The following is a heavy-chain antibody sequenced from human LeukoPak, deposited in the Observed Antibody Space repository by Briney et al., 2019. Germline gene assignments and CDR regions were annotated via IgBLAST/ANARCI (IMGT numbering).Heavy chain of an antibody. J-gene: IGHJ4*02. Sequence: PGGSLRLSCAASGFTFSSYSMNWVRQAPGKGLEWVAVISYDKSHKYYADSVKGRFTISRDNSKNTLYLQMNSLRAEDTAVYYCARDTISFQIEKATIPLAYWGQGTLVTVSS. CDR2: ISYDKSHK. CDR1: GFTFSSYS. V-gene: IGHV3-30*03. CDR3: ARDTISFQIEKATIPLAY. D-gene: IGHD5-24*01.